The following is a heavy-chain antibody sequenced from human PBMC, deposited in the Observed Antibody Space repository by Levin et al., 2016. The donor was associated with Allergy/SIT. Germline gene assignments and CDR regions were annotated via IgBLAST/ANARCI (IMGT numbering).Heavy chain of an antibody. V-gene: IGHV3-74*01. CDR3: TRDQVAAGGASNHYFHMDV. J-gene: IGHJ6*03. D-gene: IGHD6-13*01. Sequence: GGSLRLSCAASGFTFSSYGMHWVRQAPGKGLVWVSRINSGGTSTSYADSVKGRFTVSRDNAKNTLYLQMNSLRAEDTAVYYCTRDQVAAGGASNHYFHMDVWGKGTTVTVSS. CDR1: GFTFSSYG. CDR2: INSGGTST.